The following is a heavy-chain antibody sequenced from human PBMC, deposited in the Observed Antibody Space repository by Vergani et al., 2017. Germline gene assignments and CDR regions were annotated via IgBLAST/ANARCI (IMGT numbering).Heavy chain of an antibody. Sequence: QVQLQESGPGLVKPSQTLSLTCTVSGGSISSGSYYWSWIRQPAGKGLEWIGRIYTSGSTNYNPSLKSRVTISVDTSKNQFSLKLSAVTAADTAVYYCARGERYYDFWRGHRGWYFDHWGRGTLVTVSS. V-gene: IGHV4-61*02. CDR1: GGSISSGSYY. D-gene: IGHD3-3*01. J-gene: IGHJ2*01. CDR3: ARGERYYDFWRGHRGWYFDH. CDR2: IYTSGST.